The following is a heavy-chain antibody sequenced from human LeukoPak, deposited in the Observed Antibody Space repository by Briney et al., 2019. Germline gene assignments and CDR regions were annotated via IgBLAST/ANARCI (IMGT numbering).Heavy chain of an antibody. D-gene: IGHD3-10*01. CDR2: IYYSGST. J-gene: IGHJ4*02. CDR3: ARHSYYGSGSYFDY. V-gene: IGHV4-39*01. Sequence: SETLSLTCTVSGGSISSSSYYWGWIRQPPGRGLEWIGSIYYSGSTYYNPSLKSRVTISVDTSKNQFSLKLSSVTAADTAVYYCARHSYYGSGSYFDYWGQGTLVTVSS. CDR1: GGSISSSSYY.